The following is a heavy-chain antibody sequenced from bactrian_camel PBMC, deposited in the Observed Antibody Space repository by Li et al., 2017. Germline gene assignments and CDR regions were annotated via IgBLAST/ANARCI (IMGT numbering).Heavy chain of an antibody. Sequence: HVQLVESGGGSVQAGEALRLSCTASGFTFDDSDMAWYRQAPGNECELVSKISSDGSTYYADSVKGRFTISRDNAKNTLYLQMNSLKTEDTAMYYCANGSPYSTGGYFGWGQGTQVTVS. V-gene: IGHV3S55*01. D-gene: IGHD2*01. J-gene: IGHJ4*01. CDR3: ANGSPYSTGGYFG. CDR1: GFTFDDSD. CDR2: ISSDGST.